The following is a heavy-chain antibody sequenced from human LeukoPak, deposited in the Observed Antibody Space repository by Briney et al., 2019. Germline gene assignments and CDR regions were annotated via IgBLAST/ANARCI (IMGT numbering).Heavy chain of an antibody. CDR3: ARRTGRAIDY. V-gene: IGHV4-59*08. CDR2: IYYSGST. CDR1: GGSFSGYY. D-gene: IGHD3/OR15-3a*01. J-gene: IGHJ4*02. Sequence: PSETLSLTCAVYGGSFSGYYRSWIRQPPGKGLEWIGYIYYSGSTNYNPSLKSRVTISADTSKNQFSLKLSSVTAADTAVYYCARRTGRAIDYWGQGTLVTVSS.